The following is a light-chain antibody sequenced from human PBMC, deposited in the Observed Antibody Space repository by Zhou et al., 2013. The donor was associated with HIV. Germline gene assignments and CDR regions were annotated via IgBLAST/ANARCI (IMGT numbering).Light chain of an antibody. CDR1: QSISRW. J-gene: IGKJ2*01. Sequence: DIQMTQSPSTLSASVGDRVTITCRASQSISRWVAWYQQKPGEAPKLLIYKASTLQSGVPSRFSGTGSGTDFALTIDRLEPEDLALYYCQQYASSIAYTFGQGTKLEV. V-gene: IGKV1-5*03. CDR3: QQYASSIAYT. CDR2: KAS.